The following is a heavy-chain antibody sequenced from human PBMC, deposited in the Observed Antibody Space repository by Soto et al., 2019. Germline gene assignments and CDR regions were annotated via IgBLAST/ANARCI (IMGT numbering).Heavy chain of an antibody. Sequence: QVQLVESGGGLVKPGGSLRLSCAASGFTFSDSFMSWSRQTPGQGLEWPSYLSGRDGNIYYADSVRGRFTISRDNAKNSGYLQMNSLRAEDTAVYYCAGDQGPNYVAVWGKGTTVTVS. CDR3: AGDQGPNYVAV. CDR2: LSGRDGNI. CDR1: GFTFSDSF. V-gene: IGHV3-11*01. J-gene: IGHJ6*03.